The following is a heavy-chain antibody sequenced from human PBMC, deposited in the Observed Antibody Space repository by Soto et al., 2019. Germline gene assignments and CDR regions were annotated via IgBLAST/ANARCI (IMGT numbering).Heavy chain of an antibody. CDR2: IYYSGST. J-gene: IGHJ5*02. CDR1: GGSISSGGYY. Sequence: TLSLTCTVSGGSISSGGYYWSWIRQHPGKGLEWIGYIYYSGSTYYNPSLKSRVTISVDTSKNQFSLKLSSVTAADTAVYYCARRHSSSWDNWFDPWGQGTLVTVSS. CDR3: ARRHSSSWDNWFDP. V-gene: IGHV4-31*03. D-gene: IGHD6-13*01.